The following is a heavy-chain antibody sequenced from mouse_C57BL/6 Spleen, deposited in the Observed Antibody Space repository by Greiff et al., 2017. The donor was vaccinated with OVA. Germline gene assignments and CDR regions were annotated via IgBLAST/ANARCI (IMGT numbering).Heavy chain of an antibody. J-gene: IGHJ4*01. CDR2: IYPGDGDT. CDR1: GYAFSSSW. Sequence: QVQLQQSGPELVKPGASVKISCKASGYAFSSSWMNWVKQRPGKGLEWIGRIYPGDGDTNYNGKFTGKATLTADKSSSTAYMQLSSLTSEDAAVYFCAREHLSYAMDYWGQGTSVTVSP. V-gene: IGHV1-82*01. CDR3: AREHLSYAMDY.